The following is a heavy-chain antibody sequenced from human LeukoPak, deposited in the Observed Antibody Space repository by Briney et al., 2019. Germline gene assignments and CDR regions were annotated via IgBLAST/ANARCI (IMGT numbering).Heavy chain of an antibody. CDR3: AKELGYCSSTSCQHDSFDI. J-gene: IGHJ3*02. Sequence: PGGSLRLSCAASGFTFSRYAMSWVRQAPGKGLEWVSAISGSGGSTYYEDSVKGRFTISRDNSKNTLYLQMNSLRDEDTAVYYCAKELGYCSSTSCQHDSFDIWGQGTMVTVSS. CDR1: GFTFSRYA. D-gene: IGHD2-2*01. V-gene: IGHV3-23*01. CDR2: ISGSGGST.